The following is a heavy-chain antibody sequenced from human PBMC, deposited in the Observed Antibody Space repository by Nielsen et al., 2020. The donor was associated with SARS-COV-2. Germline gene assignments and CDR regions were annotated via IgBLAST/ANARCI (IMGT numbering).Heavy chain of an antibody. CDR2: ISGSGGST. CDR1: GFTFSSYA. Sequence: GGSLRLSCAASGFTFSSYAMSWVRQAPGKGLEWVSAISGSGGSTYYADSVKGRFTISRDNSKNTLYLQMNSLRAEDTAVYYCVVSSRITMVRGVITPGYWGQGTLVTVSS. V-gene: IGHV3-23*01. CDR3: VVSSRITMVRGVITPGY. J-gene: IGHJ4*02. D-gene: IGHD3-10*01.